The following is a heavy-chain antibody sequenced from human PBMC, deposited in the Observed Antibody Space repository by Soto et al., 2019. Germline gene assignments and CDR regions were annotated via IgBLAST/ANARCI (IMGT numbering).Heavy chain of an antibody. CDR2: INPNSGGT. CDR3: ARGDFYDSSGYYYDAFDI. J-gene: IGHJ3*02. CDR1: GYTFTGYY. V-gene: IGHV1-2*04. Sequence: ASVKVSCKASGYTFTGYYRHWVRQAPGQGLEGMGWINPNSGGTNYAQKFQGWVTMTRDTSISTAYMELSRLRSDDTAVYYCARGDFYDSSGYYYDAFDIWGQGTMVTVSS. D-gene: IGHD3-22*01.